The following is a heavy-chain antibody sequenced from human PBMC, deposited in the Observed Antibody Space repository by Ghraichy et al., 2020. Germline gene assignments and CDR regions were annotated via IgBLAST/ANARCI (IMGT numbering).Heavy chain of an antibody. CDR3: ARQPPTYSSGWYNGYYGMDV. J-gene: IGHJ6*02. D-gene: IGHD6-19*01. Sequence: SETLSLTCAVYGGSFSGYYWSWIRQPPGKGLEWIGEINHSGSTNYNPSLKSRVTISVDTSKNQFSLKLSSVTAADTAVYYCARQPPTYSSGWYNGYYGMDVWGQGTTVTVSS. V-gene: IGHV4-34*01. CDR2: INHSGST. CDR1: GGSFSGYY.